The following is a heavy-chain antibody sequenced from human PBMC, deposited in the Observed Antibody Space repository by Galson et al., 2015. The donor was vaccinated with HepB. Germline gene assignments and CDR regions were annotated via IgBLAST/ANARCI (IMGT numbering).Heavy chain of an antibody. V-gene: IGHV3-48*02. CDR1: GFTLSSYS. J-gene: IGHJ6*03. CDR3: ARKDIRYYYYYYMDV. CDR2: ISSSSSTI. D-gene: IGHD2-15*01. Sequence: SLRLSCAASGFTLSSYSMNWVRQAPGKGLEWVSSISSSSSTIYYADSVKGRFTISRDNAKNSLYLQMNSLRDEDTAVYYCARKDIRYYYYYYMDVWGKGTTVTVSS.